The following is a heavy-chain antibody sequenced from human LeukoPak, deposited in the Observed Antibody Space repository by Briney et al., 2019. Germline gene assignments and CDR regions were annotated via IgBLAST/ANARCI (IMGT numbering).Heavy chain of an antibody. CDR2: IKQDGSEK. Sequence: PGGSLRLSCAASGFTFSSYCMSWVRQAPGKGLEWVANIKQDGSEKYYVDSVKGRFTISRDNAKNSLYLQMNSLRAEDTDVYYCARVGMITFGGVIVISRNNAFDIWGQGTMVTVSS. J-gene: IGHJ3*02. D-gene: IGHD3-16*02. CDR3: ARVGMITFGGVIVISRNNAFDI. CDR1: GFTFSSYC. V-gene: IGHV3-7*01.